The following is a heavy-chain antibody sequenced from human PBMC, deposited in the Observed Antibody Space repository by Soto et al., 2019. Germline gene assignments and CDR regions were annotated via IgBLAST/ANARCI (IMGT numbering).Heavy chain of an antibody. CDR2: INHSGST. CDR1: GGSFSGYY. CDR3: ASGATDTLCYYYGMDV. Sequence: QVQLQQWGAGLLKPSETLSLTCAVYGGSFSGYYWSWIRQPPGKGLEWIGEINHSGSTNYNPSLKSRVTISVDTSKNQFSLKLSSVTAADTAVYYCASGATDTLCYYYGMDVWGQGTTVTVSS. J-gene: IGHJ6*02. V-gene: IGHV4-34*01.